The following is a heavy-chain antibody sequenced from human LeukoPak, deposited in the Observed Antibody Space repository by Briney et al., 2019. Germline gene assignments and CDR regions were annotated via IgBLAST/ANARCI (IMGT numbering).Heavy chain of an antibody. J-gene: IGHJ4*02. D-gene: IGHD5-18*01. Sequence: SETLSLTCTVSGGSISSHYWSWIRQPPGKGLEWIGYIYYSGSTNYNPSLKSRVTISVDTSKNQFSLKLSSVTAADTAVYYCARAPRTAMVWRGFDYWGQGTLVTVSS. CDR3: ARAPRTAMVWRGFDY. V-gene: IGHV4-59*11. CDR1: GGSISSHY. CDR2: IYYSGST.